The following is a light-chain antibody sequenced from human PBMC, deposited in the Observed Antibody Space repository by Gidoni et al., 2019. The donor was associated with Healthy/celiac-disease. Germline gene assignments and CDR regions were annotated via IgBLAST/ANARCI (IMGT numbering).Light chain of an antibody. CDR1: QSVSSSY. CDR3: QQYGSSPSIT. J-gene: IGKJ5*01. Sequence: EILLTQAPGSLSLSPGERATLSCRARQSVSSSYLAGYQQKPGQAPRLLIYGASSRATGIPDRFSGSGSGTDFTLTISRLEPEDFAVYYCQQYGSSPSITFGQGTRLEIK. V-gene: IGKV3-20*01. CDR2: GAS.